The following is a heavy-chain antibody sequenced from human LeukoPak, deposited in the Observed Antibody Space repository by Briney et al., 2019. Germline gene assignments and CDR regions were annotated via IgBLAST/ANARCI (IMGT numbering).Heavy chain of an antibody. V-gene: IGHV1-2*02. CDR2: INPNSSGA. CDR1: GYTFTGYY. D-gene: IGHD4/OR15-4a*01. Sequence: ASVKVSCKASGYTFTGYYMHWVRQAPGQGLEWMGWINPNSSGAMYAQKFQGRVTMTRDTSINTAYMELSRLTSDDTAVYYCATDLIARPGAIDYWGQGTLVTVSS. CDR3: ATDLIARPGAIDY. J-gene: IGHJ4*02.